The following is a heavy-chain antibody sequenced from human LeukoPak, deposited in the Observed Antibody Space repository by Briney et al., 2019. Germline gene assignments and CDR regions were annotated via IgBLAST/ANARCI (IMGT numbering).Heavy chain of an antibody. D-gene: IGHD3-10*01. CDR3: ARDHHVGGLNY. CDR1: GYTFTTYD. J-gene: IGHJ4*02. Sequence: ASVKVSCKASGYTFTTYDIHWVRQATGQGLEWMGIINPSGGSTSYAQKFQGRVTMTRDTSTSTVYMELSSQRSEDTAVYYCARDHHVGGLNYWGQGTLVTVSS. V-gene: IGHV1-46*01. CDR2: INPSGGST.